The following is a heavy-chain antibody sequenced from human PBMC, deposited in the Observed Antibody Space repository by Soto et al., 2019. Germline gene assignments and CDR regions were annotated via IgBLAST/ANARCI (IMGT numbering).Heavy chain of an antibody. CDR2: ISGGGGST. J-gene: IGHJ4*02. CDR3: AKLGDYVWGSYRYWARYYFDY. CDR1: GFTFSSYA. Sequence: EVQLLESGGGLVQPGGSLRLSCAASGFTFSSYAMSWVRQAPGKGLEWVSAISGGGGSTYYADSVKGRFTISRDNSKNTLYLQMNSLRAEDTAVYYCAKLGDYVWGSYRYWARYYFDYWGQGTLVTVSS. D-gene: IGHD3-16*02. V-gene: IGHV3-23*01.